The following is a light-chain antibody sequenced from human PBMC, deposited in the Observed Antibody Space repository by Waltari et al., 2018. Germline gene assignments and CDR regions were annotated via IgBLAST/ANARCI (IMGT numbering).Light chain of an antibody. CDR2: GAS. Sequence: EIVMTQSPATLSVSTGERATFSCRASQSVSRNLTWYQQKLGQAPRLLSYGASTRATGVPARVSGSGCGTEFTRSISSLQSEDFAVYYCEQYNNWPRWTFGQGTKVEFK. V-gene: IGKV3-15*01. CDR1: QSVSRN. CDR3: EQYNNWPRWT. J-gene: IGKJ1*01.